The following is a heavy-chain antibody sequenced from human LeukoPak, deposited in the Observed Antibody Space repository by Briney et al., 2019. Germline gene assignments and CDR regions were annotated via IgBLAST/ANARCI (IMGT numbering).Heavy chain of an antibody. V-gene: IGHV3-7*01. D-gene: IGHD6-19*01. J-gene: IGHJ4*02. CDR3: ATRAVAAPY. CDR2: IGEDGSEK. Sequence: GGSLRLSCAASGFTFSSYWMTWVRQAPGKGLEWVANIGEDGSEKYYVDSVKGRFTISRDNAKNSLYLQVNSLRVEDTAVYYCATRAVAAPYWGQGTLVTVSS. CDR1: GFTFSSYW.